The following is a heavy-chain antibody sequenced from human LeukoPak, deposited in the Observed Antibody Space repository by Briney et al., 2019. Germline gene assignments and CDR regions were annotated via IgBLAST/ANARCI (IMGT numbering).Heavy chain of an antibody. Sequence: GGSLRLSCAASGNYWMHWVRQAPGKGLVWVSHINSDGSWTSYADSVNGRFTISKDNAKNTVYLQMNNLRAEGTAVYYCVSFYEAYWGRGTLVTVSS. D-gene: IGHD2/OR15-2a*01. CDR2: INSDGSWT. CDR3: VSFYEAY. V-gene: IGHV3-74*01. J-gene: IGHJ4*02. CDR1: GNYW.